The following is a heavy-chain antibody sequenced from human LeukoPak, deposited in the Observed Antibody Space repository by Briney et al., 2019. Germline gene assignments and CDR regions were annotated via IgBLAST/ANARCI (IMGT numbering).Heavy chain of an antibody. Sequence: GGSLRLSCAASGFTFSSYAMSWVRQAPGKGMEWVSAISVSGGSTYYADSVKGRFTISGDNSKNTLYLQMNSLRAEDTAVYYCAKLHYYDSSGYPFFDYWGQGTLVTVSS. D-gene: IGHD3-22*01. CDR3: AKLHYYDSSGYPFFDY. V-gene: IGHV3-23*01. J-gene: IGHJ4*02. CDR2: ISVSGGST. CDR1: GFTFSSYA.